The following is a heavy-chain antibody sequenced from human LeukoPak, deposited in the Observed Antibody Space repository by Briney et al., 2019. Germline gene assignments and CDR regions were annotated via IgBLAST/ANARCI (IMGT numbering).Heavy chain of an antibody. D-gene: IGHD2-21*02. J-gene: IGHJ4*02. CDR3: ARRLRRGGEFDY. Sequence: SETLSLTCTVSGGSISSYYWSWIRQPPGKGLEWIGSVYYSGSTYYNPSLKSRVTISVDTSKDQFSLKLSSVTAADTAVYYCARRLRRGGEFDYWGQGTLVTVSS. CDR2: VYYSGST. CDR1: GGSISSYY. V-gene: IGHV4-59*05.